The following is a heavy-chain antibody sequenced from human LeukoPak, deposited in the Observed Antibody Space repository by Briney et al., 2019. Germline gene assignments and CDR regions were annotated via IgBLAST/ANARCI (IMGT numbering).Heavy chain of an antibody. V-gene: IGHV4-59*01. CDR2: IYYSGST. CDR1: GGSISSYY. D-gene: IGHD3-22*01. CDR3: ARNYDSSGSDAFDI. J-gene: IGHJ3*02. Sequence: PSETLSLTCTVSGGSISSYYWSWIRQPPGKGLEWIGYIYYSGSTNYNPSLKSRVTISVDTSKNQLSLKLSSVTAADTAVYYCARNYDSSGSDAFDIWGQGTMVTVSS.